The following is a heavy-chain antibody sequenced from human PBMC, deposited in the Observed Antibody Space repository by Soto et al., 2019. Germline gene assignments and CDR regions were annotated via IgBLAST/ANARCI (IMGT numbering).Heavy chain of an antibody. CDR2: IIPGSATT. CDR3: AKARGQMGATPHGFDV. CDR1: GYIFTDYY. Sequence: QVQLVQSGAEVKKPGASVKVSCKASGYIFTDYYINWVRQAPGQGLEWMGIIIPGSATTKYAQKFQGRVTMTRDTSTSTVNMELSSLLSDDTAVYFCAKARGQMGATPHGFDVWGQGTMVTVSS. V-gene: IGHV1-46*01. D-gene: IGHD1-26*01. J-gene: IGHJ3*01.